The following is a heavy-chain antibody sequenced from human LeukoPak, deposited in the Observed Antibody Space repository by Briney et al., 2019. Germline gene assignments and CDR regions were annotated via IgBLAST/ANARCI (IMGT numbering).Heavy chain of an antibody. J-gene: IGHJ4*02. D-gene: IGHD1-1*01. CDR1: GGSISRSGYC. Sequence: SETLSLTCTVSGGSISRSGYCWGWIRQPPGKGLEWIGSIDYSGNTNYNPSLKSRVTMSVDTSKNQFSLKLSSVTAADTAVYYCARDRGTWNDDGFDYWGQGTLVTVSS. CDR3: ARDRGTWNDDGFDY. V-gene: IGHV4-39*07. CDR2: IDYSGNT.